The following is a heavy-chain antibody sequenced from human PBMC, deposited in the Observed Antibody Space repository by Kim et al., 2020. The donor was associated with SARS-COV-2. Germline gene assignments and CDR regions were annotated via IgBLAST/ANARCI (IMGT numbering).Heavy chain of an antibody. D-gene: IGHD4-17*01. V-gene: IGHV3-30*18. J-gene: IGHJ6*02. CDR3: AKDRGDYVGPYYYYGMDV. CDR1: GFTFSSYG. Sequence: GGSLRLSCAASGFTFSSYGMHWVRQAPGKGLEWVAVISYDGSNKYYADSVKGRFTISRDNSKNTLYLQMNSLRAEDTAVYYCAKDRGDYVGPYYYYGMDVWGQGTTVTVSS. CDR2: ISYDGSNK.